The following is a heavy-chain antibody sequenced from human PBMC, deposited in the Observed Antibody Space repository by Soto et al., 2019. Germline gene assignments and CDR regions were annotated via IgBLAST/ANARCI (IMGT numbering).Heavy chain of an antibody. Sequence: QVQLVQSGAEVKKPGSSVKVSCKASGGTFSSYAISWVRQAPGQGLEWMGGINPNSGGTNYAQKFQGRVTMTRDTSISTAYMELSRLRSDDTAVYYCARGPGGRGSPWWFDPWGQGTLVTVSS. CDR1: GGTFSSYA. CDR3: ARGPGGRGSPWWFDP. CDR2: INPNSGGT. D-gene: IGHD3-10*01. V-gene: IGHV1-2*02. J-gene: IGHJ5*02.